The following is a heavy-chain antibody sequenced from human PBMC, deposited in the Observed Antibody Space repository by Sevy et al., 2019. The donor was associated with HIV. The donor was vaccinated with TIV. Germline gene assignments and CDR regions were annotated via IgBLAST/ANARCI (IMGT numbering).Heavy chain of an antibody. V-gene: IGHV3-9*01. CDR1: GFKYDDYA. D-gene: IGHD3-10*01. CDR3: AKDMWIGGFAVSYYYGIDV. CDR2: IPWNSANI. Sequence: GGSLRLSCVGSGFKYDDYAMHWVRQIPGKGLEWVSSIPWNSANIAYADSVKGRFTISRDNAKKSLYLQMNSLRVEDTAFDYCAKDMWIGGFAVSYYYGIDVWGQGTMVTVSS. J-gene: IGHJ6*02.